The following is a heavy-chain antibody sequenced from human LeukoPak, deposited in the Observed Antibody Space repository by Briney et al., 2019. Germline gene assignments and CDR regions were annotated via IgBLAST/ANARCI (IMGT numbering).Heavy chain of an antibody. Sequence: SQTLSLTCAISGDSVSSNSGAWKWIRQSPSRGLEWLGRTYYRSTWYNDYAVSVKSRLTINPDTSKNQFSLQLNSVTPEDTAVYYCARAISRTGYGMDVWGQGTTVTASS. CDR2: TYYRSTWYN. CDR1: GDSVSSNSGA. J-gene: IGHJ6*02. CDR3: ARAISRTGYGMDV. V-gene: IGHV6-1*01.